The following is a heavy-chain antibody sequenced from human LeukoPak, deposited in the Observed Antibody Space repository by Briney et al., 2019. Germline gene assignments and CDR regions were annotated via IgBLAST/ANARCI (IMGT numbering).Heavy chain of an antibody. D-gene: IGHD6-19*01. J-gene: IGHJ4*02. CDR2: ISAYNGNT. V-gene: IGHV1-18*01. Sequence: ASVKVSCKASGYTFTSYGISWVRQAPGQGLEWMGWISAYNGNTNYAQKLQGRVTMTTDTSTSTAYMELRSLRSDDTAVYYCARVIAVADFYYFDYWGQGTLVTVSS. CDR3: ARVIAVADFYYFDY. CDR1: GYTFTSYG.